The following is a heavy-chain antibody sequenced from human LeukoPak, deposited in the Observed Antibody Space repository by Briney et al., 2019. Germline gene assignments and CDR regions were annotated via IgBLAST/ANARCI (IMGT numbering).Heavy chain of an antibody. J-gene: IGHJ4*02. V-gene: IGHV3-30*18. Sequence: PGGSLRLSCAASGFTFSSSGMHWVRQAPGKGLEWVAVISYDGSRIYYADSVKGRFTVSRDNSKSTLNLQMNSLRAEDTAVYYCVKDRNSSWSFDYWGQGTLVTVSS. CDR1: GFTFSSSG. CDR2: ISYDGSRI. CDR3: VKDRNSSWSFDY. D-gene: IGHD6-13*01.